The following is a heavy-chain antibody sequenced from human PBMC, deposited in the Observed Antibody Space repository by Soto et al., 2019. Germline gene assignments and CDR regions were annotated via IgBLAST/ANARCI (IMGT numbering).Heavy chain of an antibody. CDR2: IYYSGST. CDR1: GGSISSYY. Sequence: SETLSLTCTVSGGSISSYYWSWIRQPPGKGLEWIGYIYYSGSTNYNPSLKSRVTISVDTSKNQFSLKLSSVTAADTAMYYCARRVRSGQYAFDIWGQGTMVTVSS. V-gene: IGHV4-59*08. CDR3: ARRVRSGQYAFDI. D-gene: IGHD3-10*01. J-gene: IGHJ3*02.